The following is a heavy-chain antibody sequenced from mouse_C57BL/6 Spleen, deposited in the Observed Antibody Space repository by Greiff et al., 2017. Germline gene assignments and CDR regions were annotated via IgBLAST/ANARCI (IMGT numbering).Heavy chain of an antibody. CDR1: GFTFSDYY. J-gene: IGHJ2*01. V-gene: IGHV5-16*01. CDR2: INYDGSST. D-gene: IGHD1-2*01. CDR3: ARETAYYFDY. Sequence: DVKLVESEGGLVQPGSSMKLSCTASGFTFSDYYMAWVRQVPEKGLEWVANINYDGSSTYYLDSLKSRFIISRDNAKNILYLQMSSLKSEDTATYYCARETAYYFDYWGQGTTLTVSS.